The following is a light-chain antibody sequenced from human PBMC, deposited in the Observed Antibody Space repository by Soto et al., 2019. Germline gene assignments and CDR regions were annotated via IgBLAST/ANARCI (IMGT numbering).Light chain of an antibody. Sequence: EIAWMQFPGTLSLSPGERATLSCRASQSVNGRYLACYQQKPGQAPRLLIYDAPNRATGIPARFSGSGSVTYFTLTIRSLEPEDFAVYSCQQRRNWPINLGQGTRLEI. V-gene: IGKV3-11*01. CDR2: DAP. CDR3: QQRRNWPIN. CDR1: QSVNGRY. J-gene: IGKJ5*01.